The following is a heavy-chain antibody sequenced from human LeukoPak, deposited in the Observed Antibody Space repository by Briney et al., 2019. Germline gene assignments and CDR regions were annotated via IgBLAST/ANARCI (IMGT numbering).Heavy chain of an antibody. CDR3: ASGSLLLSY. CDR2: INHRGST. V-gene: IGHV4-34*01. J-gene: IGHJ4*02. Sequence: SETLSLTCAVYGGSFSGYYWSWIRQPPGKGLEWIGEINHRGSTNYNPSLKSRVTISVDTSKNQFSLKLSSVTAADTAVYYCASGSLLLSYWGQGTLVTVSS. CDR1: GGSFSGYY. D-gene: IGHD3-10*01.